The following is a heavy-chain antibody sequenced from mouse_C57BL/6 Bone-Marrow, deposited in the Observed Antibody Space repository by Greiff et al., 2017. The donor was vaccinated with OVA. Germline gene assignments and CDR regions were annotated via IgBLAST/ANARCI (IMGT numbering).Heavy chain of an antibody. Sequence: EVKVEESGGGLVKPGGSLKLSCAASGFTFSSYAMSWVRQTPEKRLEWVATISDGGSYTYYPDNVKGRFTISRDNAKNNLYLQMSHLKSEDTAMYYCARDYYGSSHWYFDVWGTGTTVTVSS. J-gene: IGHJ1*03. CDR2: ISDGGSYT. CDR1: GFTFSSYA. V-gene: IGHV5-4*01. D-gene: IGHD1-1*01. CDR3: ARDYYGSSHWYFDV.